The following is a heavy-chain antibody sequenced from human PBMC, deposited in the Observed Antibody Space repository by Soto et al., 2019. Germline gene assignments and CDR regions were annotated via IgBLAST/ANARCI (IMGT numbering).Heavy chain of an antibody. Sequence: EVQLLESGGGLVQPGGSLRLACAASGFTFNNYAMNWVRQAPGRGLEWVSIISPNGDSTYYADSVKGRFTISRDNSQNTVFLQMNSLRAEDTAIYFCAKVRLTDYRRYAPHLWGQGTLVTVSS. D-gene: IGHD2-8*01. V-gene: IGHV3-23*01. CDR1: GFTFNNYA. CDR2: ISPNGDST. CDR3: AKVRLTDYRRYAPHL. J-gene: IGHJ3*01.